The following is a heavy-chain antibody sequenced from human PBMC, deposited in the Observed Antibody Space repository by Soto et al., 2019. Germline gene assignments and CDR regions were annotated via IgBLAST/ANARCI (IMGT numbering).Heavy chain of an antibody. V-gene: IGHV1-3*01. CDR1: GYTFTNYA. Sequence: QVQLVQSGAEVKKPGASVKVSCKASGYTFTNYAMHWVRQAPGQRLEWMGWINAAIGNTKYSQKFQGSVTITRDTSANTTYMELSSLRSEDTAVYYCARRNVYGSGSYSLDYCGQGTLVTVSS. CDR2: INAAIGNT. D-gene: IGHD3-10*01. CDR3: ARRNVYGSGSYSLDY. J-gene: IGHJ4*02.